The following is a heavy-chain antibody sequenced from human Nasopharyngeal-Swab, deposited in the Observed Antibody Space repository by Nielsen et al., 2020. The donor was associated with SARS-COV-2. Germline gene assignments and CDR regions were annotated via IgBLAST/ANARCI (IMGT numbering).Heavy chain of an antibody. V-gene: IGHV3-53*01. J-gene: IGHJ6*02. CDR1: TFQISLNY. D-gene: IGHD6-13*01. CDR2: IYGGRRT. CDR3: ARPHSSQYSYGLDA. Sequence: GGSLRLSCVASTFQISLNYVSWVRQAPGKGLEWVSVIYGGRRTWYADSVRGRFTISRDNSNIILYLQMNSLRVEDTAIYFCARPHSSQYSYGLDAWGQGTTVTVSS.